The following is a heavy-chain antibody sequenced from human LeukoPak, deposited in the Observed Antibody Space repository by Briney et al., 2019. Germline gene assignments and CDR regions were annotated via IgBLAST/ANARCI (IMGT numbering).Heavy chain of an antibody. CDR2: IYYSGST. CDR1: GGSISSSSYY. CDR3: ARVKEGLRFRNHAFDI. D-gene: IGHD3-16*01. V-gene: IGHV4-39*07. J-gene: IGHJ3*02. Sequence: SETLSLTCTVSGGSISSSSYYWGWIRQPPGKGLEWIGSIYYSGSTYYNPSLKSRVTISVDTSKNQFSLKLSSVTAADTAVYYCARVKEGLRFRNHAFDIWGQGTMVTVSS.